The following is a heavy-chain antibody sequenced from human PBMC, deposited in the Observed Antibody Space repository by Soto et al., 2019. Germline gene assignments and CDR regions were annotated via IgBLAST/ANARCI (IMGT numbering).Heavy chain of an antibody. CDR3: ARGPYEFWSGYYRPDFHSGMDV. Sequence: QVQLVQSGAEVKKPGSSVKVSCKASGGTFSNHVISWVRQAPGQGLEWMGGIINIFGTANYAQKLQGRVTITGDESTSTANMELSSLRSEDTAVYYCARGPYEFWSGYYRPDFHSGMDVWGQGTTVTVSS. D-gene: IGHD3-3*01. CDR1: GGTFSNHV. CDR2: IINIFGTA. J-gene: IGHJ6*02. V-gene: IGHV1-69*12.